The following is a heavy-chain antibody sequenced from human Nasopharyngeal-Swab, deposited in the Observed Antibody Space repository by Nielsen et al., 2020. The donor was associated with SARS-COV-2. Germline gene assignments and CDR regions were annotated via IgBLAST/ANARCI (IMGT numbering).Heavy chain of an antibody. V-gene: IGHV3-48*02. CDR2: ISDSSLTI. CDR1: GFTSNS. Sequence: GGSLRLSCAASGFTSNSVNWVRQAPGKGLEWISYISDSSLTIYYADSVKGRFSISRDNAKNSLYLQMDSLRDEDTAVYYCATERGGDLNWYHGMDVWGQGTTVIVSS. J-gene: IGHJ6*02. CDR3: ATERGGDLNWYHGMDV. D-gene: IGHD1-1*01.